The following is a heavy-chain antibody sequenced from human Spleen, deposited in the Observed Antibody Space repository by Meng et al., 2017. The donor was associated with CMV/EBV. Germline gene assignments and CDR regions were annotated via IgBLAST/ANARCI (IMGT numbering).Heavy chain of an antibody. V-gene: IGHV1-69*02. CDR3: AACGSYGIYYFDY. CDR1: GGTFSSYT. Sequence: SVKVSCKASGGTFSSYTISWVRQAPGQGLEWMGRIIPIPGIANYAQKFQGRVTITADKSTSTAYMELSSLRSEDTAVYYCAACGSYGIYYFDYWGQGTLVTVSS. J-gene: IGHJ4*02. CDR2: IIPIPGIA. D-gene: IGHD1-26*01.